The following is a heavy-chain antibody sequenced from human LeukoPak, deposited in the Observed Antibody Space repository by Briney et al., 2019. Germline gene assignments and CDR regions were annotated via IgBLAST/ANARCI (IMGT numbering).Heavy chain of an antibody. CDR3: AREGGFYRPLDY. Sequence: SETLSLTCGVSGGSVTSTNWWTWVRQPPGKGLEWIGEVHLDGRTNYNPSLKSRLTMSVDLSENHVSLKLTSVTAADAAVYYCAREGGFYRPLDYSGQGTLVTVSS. J-gene: IGHJ4*02. CDR1: GGSVTSTNW. V-gene: IGHV4-4*02. D-gene: IGHD3-3*01. CDR2: VHLDGRT.